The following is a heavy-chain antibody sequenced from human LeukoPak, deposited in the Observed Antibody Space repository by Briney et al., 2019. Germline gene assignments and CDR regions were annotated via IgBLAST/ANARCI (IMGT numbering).Heavy chain of an antibody. D-gene: IGHD6-13*01. Sequence: SETLSLTCTVSGGSISSYYWSWIRQPPGKGLEWIGYIYYSGSTNYNPSLKSRVTISVDTSKNQFSLKLSSVTAADTAVYYCARNGQQLVRNWFDPWGQGTLVTVSS. CDR1: GGSISSYY. J-gene: IGHJ5*02. V-gene: IGHV4-59*01. CDR2: IYYSGST. CDR3: ARNGQQLVRNWFDP.